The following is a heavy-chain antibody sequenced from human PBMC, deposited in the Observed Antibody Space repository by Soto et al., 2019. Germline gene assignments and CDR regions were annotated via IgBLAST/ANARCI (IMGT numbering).Heavy chain of an antibody. Sequence: GGSLRLSCAASGFTFSSYAMHWVRQAPGKGLEYVSAISSNGGSTYYADSVKGRFTISRDNSKNALYLQMSSLRAEDTAVYYCVKGRPVVRSPEYFQHWGQGTLVTVSS. D-gene: IGHD3-22*01. J-gene: IGHJ1*01. V-gene: IGHV3-64D*06. CDR2: ISSNGGST. CDR3: VKGRPVVRSPEYFQH. CDR1: GFTFSSYA.